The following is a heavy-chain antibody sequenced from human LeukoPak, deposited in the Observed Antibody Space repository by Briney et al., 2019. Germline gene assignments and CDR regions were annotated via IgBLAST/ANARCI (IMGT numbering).Heavy chain of an antibody. CDR3: AREGAGYY. V-gene: IGHV4-61*02. Sequence: SETLSLTCTVSGGSINSGNYYWNWNRQPAGKGLEWIGRIYTNGGIMYNPSLKSRVAISMDTSKNQFSLDLNSVTAADTAMYYCAREGAGYYWGQGTLVTVSS. J-gene: IGHJ4*02. CDR1: GGSINSGNYY. CDR2: IYTNGGI. D-gene: IGHD1-26*01.